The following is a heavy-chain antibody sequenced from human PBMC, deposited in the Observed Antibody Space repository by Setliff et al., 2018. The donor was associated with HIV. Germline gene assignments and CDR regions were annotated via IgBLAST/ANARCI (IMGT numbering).Heavy chain of an antibody. CDR3: ARAHFLVPMTRNWFDP. Sequence: ASVKVSCKASGYTFTYFYIHWVRQAPGQGLEWIGRINPKSGVADYLKKFQGRVTMTTDTSTNTAHMELIRPRFDDTAVYYCARAHFLVPMTRNWFDPWGRGTLVTVSS. D-gene: IGHD5-12*01. CDR1: GYTFTYFY. V-gene: IGHV1-2*02. J-gene: IGHJ5*02. CDR2: INPKSGVA.